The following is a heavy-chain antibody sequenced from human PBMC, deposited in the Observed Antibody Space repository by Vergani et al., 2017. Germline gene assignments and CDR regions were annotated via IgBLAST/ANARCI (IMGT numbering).Heavy chain of an antibody. D-gene: IGHD3-3*01. CDR1: GFTFSSYS. J-gene: IGHJ6*03. Sequence: EVQLVESGGGLVQPGGSLRLSCAASGFTFSSYSMNWVRQAPGKGLEWVSYISSSSSTIYYADSVKGRFTISRDNAKNSLYLQMNSLRDEDTAVYYCARDAAYYDFWSGPRVYYYMDVWGKGTTVTVSS. V-gene: IGHV3-48*02. CDR3: ARDAAYYDFWSGPRVYYYMDV. CDR2: ISSSSSTI.